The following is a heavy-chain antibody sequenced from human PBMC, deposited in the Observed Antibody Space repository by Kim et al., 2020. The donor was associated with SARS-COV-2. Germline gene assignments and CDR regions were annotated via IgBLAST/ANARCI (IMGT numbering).Heavy chain of an antibody. CDR3: ARQVRYSGSYPTDAFDI. J-gene: IGHJ3*02. V-gene: IGHV4-39*01. D-gene: IGHD1-26*01. Sequence: LKSRVTISVDTSKNQFSLKLSSVTAADTAVYYCARQVRYSGSYPTDAFDIWGQGTMVTVSS.